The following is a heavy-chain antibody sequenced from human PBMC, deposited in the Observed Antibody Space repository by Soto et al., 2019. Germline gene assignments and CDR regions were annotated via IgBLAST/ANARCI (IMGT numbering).Heavy chain of an antibody. CDR3: ARGRGSTGYLGREHYFDY. D-gene: IGHD2-2*01. Sequence: GGSLRLSCAASGFNISRNYMIWVRQAPGKGLDWVSLMYSDASTHYADSVKDRFTISRDNSRNTLYLHMDSLRAEDTAVYYCARGRGSTGYLGREHYFDYWGQGTLVTVSS. CDR2: MYSDAST. V-gene: IGHV3-66*01. CDR1: GFNISRNY. J-gene: IGHJ4*02.